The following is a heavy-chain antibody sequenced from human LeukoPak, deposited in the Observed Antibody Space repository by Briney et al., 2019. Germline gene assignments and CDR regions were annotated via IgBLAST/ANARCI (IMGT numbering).Heavy chain of an antibody. J-gene: IGHJ4*02. CDR2: INPNSGGT. V-gene: IGHV1-2*02. CDR1: GYTFTGYY. CDR3: ARGRGIAAAYYFDY. D-gene: IGHD6-13*01. Sequence: GASVKVSCKASGYTFTGYYMHWVRQAPGQGLEWMGWINPNSGGTNYAQKFQGRVTTTRDTSISTAYMELSRLRSDDTTVYYCARGRGIAAAYYFDYWGQGTLVTVSS.